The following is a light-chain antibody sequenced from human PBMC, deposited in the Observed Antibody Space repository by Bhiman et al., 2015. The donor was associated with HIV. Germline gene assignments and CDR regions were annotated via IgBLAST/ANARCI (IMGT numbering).Light chain of an antibody. CDR3: CSYTTSTTLCV. J-gene: IGLJ1*01. V-gene: IGLV2-14*01. Sequence: QSALTQPPSASGSRGQSVIISCTGTSSDVGVYNLVSWYQQHPGKAPKLMIYDVSKRPSGVSNRFSGSKSGNTASLTISGLQAEDEADYYCCSYTTSTTLCVFGTGTKVPVL. CDR1: SSDVGVYNL. CDR2: DVS.